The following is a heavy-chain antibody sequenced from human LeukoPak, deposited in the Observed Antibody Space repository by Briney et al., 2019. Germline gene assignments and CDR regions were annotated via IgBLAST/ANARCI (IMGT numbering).Heavy chain of an antibody. J-gene: IGHJ4*02. D-gene: IGHD6-19*01. CDR2: INPNSGGT. CDR1: GYTFTGYY. V-gene: IGHV1-2*06. Sequence: ASVKVSCKASGYTFTGYYMHWVRQAPGQGLEWMGRINPNSGGTNYAQKFQGRVTTTRDTSISTAYMELSRLRSDDTAVYYCARDGVSSGWSDFDYWGQGTLVTVSS. CDR3: ARDGVSSGWSDFDY.